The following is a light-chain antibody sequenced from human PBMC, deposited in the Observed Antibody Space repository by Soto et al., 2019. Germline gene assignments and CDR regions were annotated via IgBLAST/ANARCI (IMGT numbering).Light chain of an antibody. Sequence: EIVMTQSPATLSLSTGERATLSCRASQSVNSNLAWYQQKAGQAPRLLIYGTSTRATGLPARFSGSGSGTDFTLNISSLQFEDFAVYYCQQYNNWPRTFGQGTKVDIK. V-gene: IGKV3-15*01. CDR2: GTS. CDR3: QQYNNWPRT. J-gene: IGKJ1*01. CDR1: QSVNSN.